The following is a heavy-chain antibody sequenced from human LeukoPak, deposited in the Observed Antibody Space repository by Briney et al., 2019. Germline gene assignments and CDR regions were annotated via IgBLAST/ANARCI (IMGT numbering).Heavy chain of an antibody. J-gene: IGHJ4*02. V-gene: IGHV3-30*18. Sequence: GRSLRLSCAASGFTFSRYGMHCVRPAPGKGLEGVATISYDGSDKWYGDSVKGRFTISRDNSQNSLYLQMNRLRAEDTAVYSCAKDGISGSAQRYYFDYWGQGTLVTVSS. D-gene: IGHD3-22*01. CDR2: ISYDGSDK. CDR1: GFTFSRYG. CDR3: AKDGISGSAQRYYFDY.